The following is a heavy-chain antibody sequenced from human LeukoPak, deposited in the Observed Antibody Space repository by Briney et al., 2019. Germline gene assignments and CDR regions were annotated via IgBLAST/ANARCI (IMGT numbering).Heavy chain of an antibody. J-gene: IGHJ4*02. V-gene: IGHV3-43D*03. CDR2: ISWDGGST. Sequence: GGSLRLSCAASGFTFDDYGMHWVRQAPGKGMEWVSLISWDGGSTYYADSVKGRFTISRDNSKNSLYLQMNSLRAEDTALYYCAKDGEVGSYYGPVDYWGQGTLVTVSS. CDR1: GFTFDDYG. CDR3: AKDGEVGSYYGPVDY. D-gene: IGHD1-26*01.